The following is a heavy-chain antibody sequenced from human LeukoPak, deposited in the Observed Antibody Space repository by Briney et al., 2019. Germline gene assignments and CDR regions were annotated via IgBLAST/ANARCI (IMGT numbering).Heavy chain of an antibody. D-gene: IGHD3-16*01. CDR2: IYSDNT. CDR3: AKDQTVGESYYYYMDV. J-gene: IGHJ6*03. V-gene: IGHV3-66*03. CDR1: GFTVSSNS. Sequence: GGSLRLSCTVSGFTVSSNSMSWVRQAPGKGLEWVSFIYSDNTHYSDSVKGRFTISRDNSKNTLYLQMNSLRAEDTAVYYCAKDQTVGESYYYYMDVWGKGTTVTISS.